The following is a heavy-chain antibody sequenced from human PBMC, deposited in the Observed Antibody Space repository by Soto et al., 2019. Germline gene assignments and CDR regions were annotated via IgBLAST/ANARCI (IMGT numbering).Heavy chain of an antibody. Sequence: QVQLQESGPGLVKPSETLSLTCTVSGGSITNYYCSWFRQPPGKGLEWIGYINYDGYYAYNLSLKRRVTLSMDASKTQFSLMLESVTATDTAVYYCARHGFGHLHGLVDVWGPGTTVIVSS. CDR3: ARHGFGHLHGLVDV. J-gene: IGHJ6*02. CDR1: GGSITNYY. D-gene: IGHD3-10*01. CDR2: INYDGYY. V-gene: IGHV4-59*08.